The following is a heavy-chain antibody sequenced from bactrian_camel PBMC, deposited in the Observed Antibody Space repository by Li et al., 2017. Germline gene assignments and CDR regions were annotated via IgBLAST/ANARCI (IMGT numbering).Heavy chain of an antibody. CDR2: INSGGGST. CDR3: AVGPDGDSWYGTGY. Sequence: VQLVESGGGFVQPGGSLRLSCAASGFSFSDYWMYWVRQAPGKGLEWVSGINSGGGSTYYADSVKGRFTISRDNAKNTLYLRLNVLKTEDTAMYYCAVGPDGDSWYGTGYWGQGTQVTVS. D-gene: IGHD6*01. J-gene: IGHJ4*01. CDR1: GFSFSDYW. V-gene: IGHV3S1*01.